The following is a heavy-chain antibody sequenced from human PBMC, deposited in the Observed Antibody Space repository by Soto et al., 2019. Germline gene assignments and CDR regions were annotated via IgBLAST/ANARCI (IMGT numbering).Heavy chain of an antibody. J-gene: IGHJ4*02. V-gene: IGHV1-18*01. CDR1: GYTFTSYG. CDR3: AREVSYDYIWGSYRDYCDY. CDR2: ISAYNGNT. D-gene: IGHD3-16*02. Sequence: QVQLVQSGAEVKKPGASVKVSCKASGYTFTSYGISWVRQAPGQGLEWMGWISAYNGNTNYAQKLQGRVTMTTDTSTSTAYMELRSLRSDDTAVYYCAREVSYDYIWGSYRDYCDYWGQGTLVTVSS.